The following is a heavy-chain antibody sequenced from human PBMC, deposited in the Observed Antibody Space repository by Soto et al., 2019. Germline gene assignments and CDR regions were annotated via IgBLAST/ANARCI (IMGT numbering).Heavy chain of an antibody. CDR1: GFTFDNYA. D-gene: IGHD4-17*01. CDR2: IDGRGLDT. J-gene: IGHJ3*02. V-gene: IGHV3-23*01. Sequence: SLRLSCAASGFTFDNYAMTWVRRAPGKGLEWVSSIDGRGLDTYYADSVKGRFTISRDNSKSTLYLQMNSLRAEDTAVYYCAKHDFGDYRAYDIWGQGTMVTVSS. CDR3: AKHDFGDYRAYDI.